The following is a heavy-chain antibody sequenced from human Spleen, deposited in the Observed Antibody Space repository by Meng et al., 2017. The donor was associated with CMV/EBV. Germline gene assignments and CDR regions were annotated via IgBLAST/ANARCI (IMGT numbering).Heavy chain of an antibody. J-gene: IGHJ6*02. V-gene: IGHV3-49*04. CDR3: TRDLVYYGMDV. CDR1: GFTFSSYW. CDR2: IRSKAYGGTT. D-gene: IGHD2-8*02. Sequence: QTLSLTCAASGFTFSSYWMSWVRQAPGKGLEWVGFIRSKAYGGTTEYAASVKGRFTISRDDSKSIAYLQMNSLKTEDTAVYYCTRDLVYYGMDVWGQGTTVTVSS.